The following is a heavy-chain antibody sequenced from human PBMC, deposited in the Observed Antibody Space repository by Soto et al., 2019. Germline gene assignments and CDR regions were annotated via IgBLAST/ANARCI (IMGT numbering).Heavy chain of an antibody. V-gene: IGHV1-3*01. D-gene: IGHD2-2*01. Sequence: GASVKVSCKASGYTFTSYAMHWVRQAPGQRLEWMGWINAGNGNTKYSQKFQGRVTITRDTSASTAYMELSSLRSEDTAVYYCARDCSSTPTCEFDPWGQGTLVTVSS. J-gene: IGHJ5*02. CDR3: ARDCSSTPTCEFDP. CDR2: INAGNGNT. CDR1: GYTFTSYA.